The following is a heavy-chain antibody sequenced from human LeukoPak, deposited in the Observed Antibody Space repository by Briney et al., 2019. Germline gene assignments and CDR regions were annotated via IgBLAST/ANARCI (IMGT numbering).Heavy chain of an antibody. CDR2: INSDGSST. J-gene: IGHJ5*02. D-gene: IGHD6-13*01. Sequence: GGSLRLSCAASGFTFSSYWMHWVRQVPGKGLVWVSRINSDGSSTRYADSVKGRFTISRDNAKNTLYLQMNSLRAEDTAVYYCARDTPGYSSSWDNWLGPWGQGTLVTVSS. CDR3: ARDTPGYSSSWDNWLGP. CDR1: GFTFSSYW. V-gene: IGHV3-74*01.